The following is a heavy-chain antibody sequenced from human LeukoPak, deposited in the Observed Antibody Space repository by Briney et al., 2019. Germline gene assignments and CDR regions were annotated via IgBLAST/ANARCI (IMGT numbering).Heavy chain of an antibody. V-gene: IGHV3-15*01. Sequence: PGGSLRLSCAASGFGFANAWMVWGRQAPGKGLEWVGRIKSNIDGGTTDFAAPVKGRFTISRDDLTRTLYLQMNSLKTEDTGVYYCTTDFSHFDFSSGYYSYWGQGSLVTVSS. CDR1: GFGFANAW. CDR3: TTDFSHFDFSSGYYSY. CDR2: IKSNIDGGTT. D-gene: IGHD3-3*01. J-gene: IGHJ4*02.